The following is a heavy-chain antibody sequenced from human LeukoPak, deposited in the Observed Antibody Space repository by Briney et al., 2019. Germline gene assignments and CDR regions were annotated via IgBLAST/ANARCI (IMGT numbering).Heavy chain of an antibody. V-gene: IGHV3-23*01. CDR2: ISGSGGST. Sequence: PGGSLRLSCAASGFTFSSYAMSWVRQAPGKGLEWVSAISGSGGSTYYADSVKGRFTISRDNSKNTLYLQMNSLRAEDTAVYYCAKDSGAVTMIVVVKTSTRSPFDIWGQGTMVTVSS. CDR1: GFTFSSYA. D-gene: IGHD3-22*01. J-gene: IGHJ3*02. CDR3: AKDSGAVTMIVVVKTSTRSPFDI.